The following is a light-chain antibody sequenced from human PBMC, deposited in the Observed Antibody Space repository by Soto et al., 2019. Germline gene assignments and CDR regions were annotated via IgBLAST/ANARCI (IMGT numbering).Light chain of an antibody. V-gene: IGKV3-15*01. CDR1: QSVSSN. CDR3: QHYNNWPST. J-gene: IGKJ4*01. Sequence: EIVMTQSPATLSVSPEERATLSCRASQSVSSNLAWYQQKPGQAPRLLIYGASTRATGIPARFSGSGSGTEFTLTISSLQSEDYAVYFCQHYNNWPSTFGGGTKVEIK. CDR2: GAS.